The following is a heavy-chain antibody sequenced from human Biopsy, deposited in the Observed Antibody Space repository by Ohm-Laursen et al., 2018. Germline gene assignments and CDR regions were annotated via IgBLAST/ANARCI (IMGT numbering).Heavy chain of an antibody. J-gene: IGHJ4*02. CDR1: GKTFSGYQ. V-gene: IGHV4-34*08. Sequence: PSQTLSLTCAVFGKTFSGYQWSWIRQPPGKGLEWIGQINQAGTTNYNPSLKSRVSISADASKYEFSLRLTSVTAADTAVYLCGNEVHGRDYWGLGAQVTVSS. CDR3: GNEVHGRDY. D-gene: IGHD2-15*01. CDR2: INQAGTT.